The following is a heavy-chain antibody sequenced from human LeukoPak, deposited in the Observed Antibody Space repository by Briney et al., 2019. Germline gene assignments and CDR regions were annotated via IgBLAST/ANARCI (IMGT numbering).Heavy chain of an antibody. Sequence: SETLSLTCTVSGGSISSSSYYWGWIRQPPGKGLEWIGSIYYSGSTYYNPSLKSRVTISVDTSKNQFSLKLSSVTAADTAVYYCAREVMVRGYYYYMDVWGKGTTVTISS. D-gene: IGHD3-10*01. CDR1: GGSISSSSYY. CDR3: AREVMVRGYYYYMDV. CDR2: IYYSGST. J-gene: IGHJ6*03. V-gene: IGHV4-39*02.